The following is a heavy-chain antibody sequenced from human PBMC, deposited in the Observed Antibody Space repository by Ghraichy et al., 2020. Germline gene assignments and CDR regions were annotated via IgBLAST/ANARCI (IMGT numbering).Heavy chain of an antibody. CDR2: ISGSGGST. J-gene: IGHJ4*02. Sequence: GALNISCAASGFTFSSYAMSWVRQAPGKGLEWVSAISGSGGSTYYADSVKGRFTISRDNSKNTLYLQMNSLRAEDTAVYYCAKGRRYDFWSGYPNFDYWGQGTLVTVSS. CDR1: GFTFSSYA. CDR3: AKGRRYDFWSGYPNFDY. D-gene: IGHD3-3*01. V-gene: IGHV3-23*01.